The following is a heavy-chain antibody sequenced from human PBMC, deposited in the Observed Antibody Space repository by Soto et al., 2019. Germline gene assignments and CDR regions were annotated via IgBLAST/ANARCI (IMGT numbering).Heavy chain of an antibody. CDR3: ARAKDLGNWFDR. J-gene: IGHJ5*02. CDR1: GFTFSDNY. D-gene: IGHD2-15*01. Sequence: GGSLRLSXAASGFTFSDNYMSWIRQAPGKGLEWVSYITGSGKTIYYADSVKGRFTISRDNAKNSLYLQMNSLRADDTAVYYCARAKDLGNWFDRWGQGTLVTVSS. CDR2: ITGSGKTI. V-gene: IGHV3-11*01.